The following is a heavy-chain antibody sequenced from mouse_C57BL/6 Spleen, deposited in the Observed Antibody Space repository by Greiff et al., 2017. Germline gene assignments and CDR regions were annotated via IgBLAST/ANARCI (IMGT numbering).Heavy chain of an antibody. CDR1: GFNINNTY. CDR3: ARGGYDGRNFDY. J-gene: IGHJ2*01. Sequence: VQLKEPVAELVRPGASVKLSCTASGFNINNTYMHWVKQRPEQGLEWIGRIDPASGNTKYAPKFQGKATITADTSSNTAYLQLSSLTSEDTAVYYCARGGYDGRNFDYWGQGTTLTVSS. CDR2: IDPASGNT. V-gene: IGHV14-3*01. D-gene: IGHD2-1*01.